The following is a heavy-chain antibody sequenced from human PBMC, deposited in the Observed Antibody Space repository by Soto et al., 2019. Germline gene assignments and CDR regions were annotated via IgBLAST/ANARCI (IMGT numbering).Heavy chain of an antibody. CDR2: IFYSGST. D-gene: IGHD2-15*01. J-gene: IGHJ4*02. Sequence: SETLSLTCTVSGGSISTGSCYWAWIRQPPGKGLEWIGSIFYSGSTYYNPSLKSRVTISVDTSKNHFSLKLNSVTAADTAVYYCARFCSGGTCNYGYYFDFWGQGTLVTVYS. CDR3: ARFCSGGTCNYGYYFDF. CDR1: GGSISTGSCY. V-gene: IGHV4-39*02.